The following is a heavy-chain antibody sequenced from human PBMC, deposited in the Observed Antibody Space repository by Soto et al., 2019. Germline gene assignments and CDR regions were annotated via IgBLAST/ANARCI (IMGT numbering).Heavy chain of an antibody. J-gene: IGHJ4*02. CDR3: AKEYLSRREDYDSSGYFDY. Sequence: GGSLRLSCAASGFTFSSYAMSWVRQAPGKGLEWVSAISGSGGSTYYADSVKGRFTISRDNSKNTLYLQMNSLRAEDTAVYYCAKEYLSRREDYDSSGYFDYWGQGTLVTVSS. D-gene: IGHD3-22*01. CDR1: GFTFSSYA. V-gene: IGHV3-23*01. CDR2: ISGSGGST.